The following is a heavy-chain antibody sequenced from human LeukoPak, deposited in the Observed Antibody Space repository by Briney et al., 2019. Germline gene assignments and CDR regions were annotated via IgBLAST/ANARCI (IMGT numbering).Heavy chain of an antibody. J-gene: IGHJ4*02. CDR1: GITFNNAW. Sequence: GGSLRLSCAASGITFNNAWMSWVRQAPGKGLEWVGRIKSKTSDGTVAYAAPVKGRFTISRDDSRNMLFLQMNSLQTEDTAVYYCTTYDTGASYSAYWGQGTLVTVSS. V-gene: IGHV3-15*01. CDR2: IKSKTSDGTV. CDR3: TTYDTGASYSAY. D-gene: IGHD2-8*02.